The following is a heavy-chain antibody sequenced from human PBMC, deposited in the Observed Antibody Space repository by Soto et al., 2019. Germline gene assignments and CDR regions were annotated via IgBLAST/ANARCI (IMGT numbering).Heavy chain of an antibody. CDR2: INPKSGGT. J-gene: IGHJ6*02. CDR3: ARAGLEWLAPDYGMDV. CDR1: GYTFTGYY. D-gene: IGHD3-3*01. Sequence: QVQLVQSGAEVKKPGASVKVSCKASGYTFTGYYLHWVRQAPGQGLEWMGWINPKSGGTNYAQKFQGWVTMTRDPSISTAYLDLRRLKSDGTAVYYCARAGLEWLAPDYGMDVWGQGTTVTVSS. V-gene: IGHV1-2*04.